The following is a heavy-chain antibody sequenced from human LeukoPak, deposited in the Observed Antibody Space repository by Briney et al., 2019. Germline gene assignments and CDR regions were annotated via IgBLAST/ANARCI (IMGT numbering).Heavy chain of an antibody. D-gene: IGHD3-9*01. CDR2: ISGNGGST. J-gene: IGHJ4*02. V-gene: IGHV3-23*01. Sequence: GGSLRLSCAASGFTFSSYAMSWVRQAPGKGLEWVSAISGNGGSTYYADSVKGRFTISRDNSKNTLYLQMNSLRAEDTAVYYCAKGLRLRYFDWLFHYFDYWGQGTLVTVSS. CDR1: GFTFSSYA. CDR3: AKGLRLRYFDWLFHYFDY.